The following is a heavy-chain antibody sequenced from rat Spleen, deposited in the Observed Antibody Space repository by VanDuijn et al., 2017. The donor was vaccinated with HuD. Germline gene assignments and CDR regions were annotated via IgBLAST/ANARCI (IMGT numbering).Heavy chain of an antibody. CDR2: ITNTGGST. CDR3: TRDLYYGYNYPSYFDY. D-gene: IGHD1-9*01. J-gene: IGHJ2*01. CDR1: GFTFNNYW. V-gene: IGHV5-31*01. Sequence: EVQLVESGGGLVQPGRSLKLSCVASGFTFNNYWMTWIRQAPGKGLEWVASITNTGGSTYYPDSVKGRFTISRDNAKSTLYLQMNSLRSEDTATYYCTRDLYYGYNYPSYFDYWGQGVMVTVSS.